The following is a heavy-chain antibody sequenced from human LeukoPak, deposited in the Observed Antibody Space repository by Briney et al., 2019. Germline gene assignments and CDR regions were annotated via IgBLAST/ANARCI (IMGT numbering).Heavy chain of an antibody. J-gene: IGHJ4*02. D-gene: IGHD3-16*02. CDR1: DDSTRSGNFY. V-gene: IGHV4-61*02. CDR3: ARASNYVWGNYRLD. Sequence: SETLSLTCTVSDDSTRSGNFYWNWIRQPAGKGLEWIGRIYSSGSTNYNPSLKSRVSISIDTSNNQSSLTLRSVTAADTAVYYCARASNYVWGNYRLDWGQGTLVTVSS. CDR2: IYSSGST.